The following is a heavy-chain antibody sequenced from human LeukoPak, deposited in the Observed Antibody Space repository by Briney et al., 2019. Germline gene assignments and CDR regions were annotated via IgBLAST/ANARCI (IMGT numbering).Heavy chain of an antibody. CDR1: GGSISSGSHY. Sequence: SETLSLTCTVSGGSISSGSHYWGWIRQPPGKGLEWIGNIYYSDSGYYSDSGSTYYNPSLKGRVTISVDASKNQFTLEVSSVTAADTAVYYCGRGGNYYDSSALSRYFDLWGRGTLVTVSS. D-gene: IGHD3-22*01. J-gene: IGHJ2*01. V-gene: IGHV4-39*06. CDR2: IYYSDSGYYSDSGST. CDR3: GRGGNYYDSSALSRYFDL.